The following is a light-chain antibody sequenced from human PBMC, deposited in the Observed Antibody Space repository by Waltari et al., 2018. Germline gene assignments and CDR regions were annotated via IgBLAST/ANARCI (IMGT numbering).Light chain of an antibody. CDR1: QSVRVS. Sequence: EIVLTQSPGPLSLFPGERATLSCRASQSVRVSLAWYQQKAGQAPRLLIYCVSSRATGIPERFSGSGSGTDFSLTISRLEPEDFAVYYCQHYVRLPATFGQGTKVEIK. J-gene: IGKJ1*01. CDR2: CVS. CDR3: QHYVRLPAT. V-gene: IGKV3-20*01.